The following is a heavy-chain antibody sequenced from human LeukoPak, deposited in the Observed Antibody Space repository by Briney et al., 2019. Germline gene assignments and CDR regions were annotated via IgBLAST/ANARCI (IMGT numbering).Heavy chain of an antibody. CDR1: GFTFSSYG. V-gene: IGHV3-30*18. CDR2: ISYDGSNK. CDR3: ANGGYSSSLYYYYYYGMDV. D-gene: IGHD6-13*01. J-gene: IGHJ6*02. Sequence: GRSLRLSCAASGFTFSSYGMHWVRQAPGKGLEWVAVISYDGSNKYYAGSVKGRFTISRDNSKNTLYLQMNSLRAEDTAVYYCANGGYSSSLYYYYYYGMDVWGQGTTVTVSS.